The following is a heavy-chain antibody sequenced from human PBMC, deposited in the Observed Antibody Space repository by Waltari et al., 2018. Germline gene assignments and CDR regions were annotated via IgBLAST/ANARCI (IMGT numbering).Heavy chain of an antibody. J-gene: IGHJ5*02. CDR2: ISSSGYIT. Sequence: EVQRVESGGGVVQPGGTLRLSCAAEGFTLSTYNFNWVRQDPGRGLQWVSFISSSGYITYYTDSVKGRFTISRDIAKNSLYLQMNSLRVEDTAVYYCAREGSGFDPWGQGTLVTVSS. CDR3: AREGSGFDP. V-gene: IGHV3-48*01. CDR1: GFTLSTYN.